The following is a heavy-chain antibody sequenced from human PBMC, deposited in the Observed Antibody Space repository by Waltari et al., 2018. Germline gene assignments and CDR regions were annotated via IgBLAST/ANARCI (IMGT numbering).Heavy chain of an antibody. CDR2: VYHDGTT. V-gene: IGHV4-38-2*01. D-gene: IGHD2-2*03. Sequence: QVQLLESGPGLVKSSETLSLTCDVSGYAVNSGFYSGWIRQAPGEGLEWVATVYHDGTTFYNPSLKSRLSVSMDTSKNQISLTLKSVTAADTAVYHCSRQVLGYCTSAACRRLESWGQGTLVTVSS. CDR1: GYAVNSGFY. CDR3: SRQVLGYCTSAACRRLES. J-gene: IGHJ4*02.